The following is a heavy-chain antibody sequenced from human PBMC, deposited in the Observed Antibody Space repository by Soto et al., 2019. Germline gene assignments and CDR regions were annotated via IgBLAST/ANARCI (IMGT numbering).Heavy chain of an antibody. CDR2: INPNNGNT. CDR3: ARGSSGWPERIDY. D-gene: IGHD6-19*01. V-gene: IGHV1-46*01. Sequence: ASVKVSCKASGYTFTSYYMHWVRQAPGQGLEWMGIINPNNGNTNYAQKLQGRVTMTRDTSTSTAYMELRSLRSDDTAVYYCARGSSGWPERIDYWGQGTLVTVSS. CDR1: GYTFTSYY. J-gene: IGHJ4*02.